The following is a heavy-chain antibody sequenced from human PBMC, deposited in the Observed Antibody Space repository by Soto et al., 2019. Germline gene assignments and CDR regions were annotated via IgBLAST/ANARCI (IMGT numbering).Heavy chain of an antibody. D-gene: IGHD6-19*01. J-gene: IGHJ5*02. CDR2: TYYRSKWYN. V-gene: IGHV6-1*01. CDR3: ARAGAVARPPHGWIDP. Sequence: SQTLSLTCAISGDTVSSDSAAWNWIRQSPSRGLEWLGRTYYRSKWYNDYAVSVKSRITINPDTSKNQFSPQLNSVTPEDTAVYYCARAGAVARPPHGWIDPRGQGTLVTLSS. CDR1: GDTVSSDSAA.